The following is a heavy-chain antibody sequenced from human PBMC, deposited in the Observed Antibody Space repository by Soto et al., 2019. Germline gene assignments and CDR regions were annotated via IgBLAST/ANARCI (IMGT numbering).Heavy chain of an antibody. J-gene: IGHJ3*01. D-gene: IGHD3-10*01. CDR2: INSDGSTI. V-gene: IGHV3-74*01. CDR1: GYTFGPFW. Sequence: EVQLVESGGGLVQPGESLRLSCAASGYTFGPFWMHWVRQAPGKGLVWVSHINSDGSTILYADSVRGRFTISRDNAKNTLVLQMNSLKPEDTAVYYCVRDRGYPDSFDVWGRGTMVTVSS. CDR3: VRDRGYPDSFDV.